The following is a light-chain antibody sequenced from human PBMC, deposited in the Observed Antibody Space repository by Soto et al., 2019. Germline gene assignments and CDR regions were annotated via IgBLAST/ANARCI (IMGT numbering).Light chain of an antibody. Sequence: EVVLTHSPGTLSLSPGERATLSCRAIERLSSVYLAWYQQRPGQPPRLLIYGASNRATGIPDRFSGSGSGTDFTLIINRLEPEDVAIYYCQQYGGSPRITFGQGTRMEIK. J-gene: IGKJ5*01. V-gene: IGKV3-20*01. CDR1: ERLSSVY. CDR2: GAS. CDR3: QQYGGSPRIT.